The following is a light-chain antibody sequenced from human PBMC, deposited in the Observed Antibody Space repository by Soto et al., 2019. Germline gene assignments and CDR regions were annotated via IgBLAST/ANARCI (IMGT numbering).Light chain of an antibody. V-gene: IGKV3-20*01. CDR1: QSASSSY. J-gene: IGKJ4*01. CDR2: GAS. Sequence: EIVLTQSPGTVSLSPGERATLSCRASQSASSSYLAWYQQKPGQAPRLLIYGASSRATGIPDRFSGSGSGTDFTLTIIRLEPEDFAVYYCQQYSGSPRLTFGGGTKVDIK. CDR3: QQYSGSPRLT.